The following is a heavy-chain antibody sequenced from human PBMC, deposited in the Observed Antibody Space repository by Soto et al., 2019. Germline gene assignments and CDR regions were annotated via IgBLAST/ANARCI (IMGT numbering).Heavy chain of an antibody. V-gene: IGHV3-23*01. CDR1: GFTLSRYA. CDR3: AKDRGFSPYTIFGVVIAGRSEYNWFVP. CDR2: ISGSGGST. J-gene: IGHJ5*02. D-gene: IGHD3-3*01. Sequence: QLLESGGGLIQPGGSLRLSCAASGFTLSRYAMSWVRQAPGKGLEWVSAISGSGGSTKYADSVKGRFTIFRDNSKNALYLQRNSRGSEATALDYCAKDRGFSPYTIFGVVIAGRSEYNWFVPWGQGTLVTVSS.